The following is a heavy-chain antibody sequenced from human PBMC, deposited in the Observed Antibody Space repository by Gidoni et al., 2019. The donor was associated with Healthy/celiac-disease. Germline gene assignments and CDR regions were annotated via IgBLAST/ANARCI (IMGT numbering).Heavy chain of an antibody. CDR1: GGSSSSGSYY. D-gene: IGHD1-26*01. Sequence: QVPLQESGPGLVKPSKTLALTCTVSGGSSSSGSYYWSWIRQPAGKGLEWIVRIYTSGSTNYNPSLKSRVTISVDTSKNQFSLKLSSVTAADTAVYYCARLATSDYGMDVWGQGTTVTVSS. CDR3: ARLATSDYGMDV. V-gene: IGHV4-61*02. J-gene: IGHJ6*02. CDR2: IYTSGST.